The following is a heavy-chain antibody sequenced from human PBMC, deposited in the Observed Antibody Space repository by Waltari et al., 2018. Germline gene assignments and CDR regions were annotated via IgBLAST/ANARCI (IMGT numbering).Heavy chain of an antibody. CDR3: AVGATITSWFDP. J-gene: IGHJ5*02. D-gene: IGHD1-26*01. Sequence: QMQLVQSGPEVKKPGTSVKFSCKAYGFTFTSSAMQWVRQARGQRLEWIGWIVVGSGNTNYAQKFQERVTITRDMSISTAYMELSSLRSEDTAVYYCAVGATITSWFDPWGQGTLVTVSS. V-gene: IGHV1-58*02. CDR1: GFTFTSSA. CDR2: IVVGSGNT.